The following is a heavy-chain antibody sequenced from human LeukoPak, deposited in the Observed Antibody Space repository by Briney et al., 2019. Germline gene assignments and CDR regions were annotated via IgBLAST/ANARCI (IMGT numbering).Heavy chain of an antibody. CDR3: ANPRYDSSGYYYVD. Sequence: ASVKVSCKASGYTFTDYTMHWLRQAPGQRLDWMGWINGGSGNTKYSPEFQGRVTITRDTSASTAYMELSSLRSEDTAVYYCANPRYDSSGYYYVDWDQGTLVTVSS. J-gene: IGHJ4*02. CDR1: GYTFTDYT. V-gene: IGHV1-3*01. CDR2: INGGSGNT. D-gene: IGHD3-22*01.